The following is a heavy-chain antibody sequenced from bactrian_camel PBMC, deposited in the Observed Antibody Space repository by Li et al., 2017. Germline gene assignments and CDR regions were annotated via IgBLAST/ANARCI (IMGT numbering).Heavy chain of an antibody. CDR2: IYFSGFSR. CDR3: AAFSGSVTAIQRPGVPVGAD. V-gene: IGHV3S40*01. J-gene: IGHJ4*01. CDR1: GFGPKVYC. D-gene: IGHD7*01. Sequence: DVQLVESGGGLVQPGGSLRLSCVGSGFGPKVYCMGWFRQAPGKEREGVAAIYFSGFSRSYADSVKGRFTISQDNPKNTVYLQMNSLKPEDTAMYYCAAFSGSVTAIQRPGVPVGADWGQGTQVTVS.